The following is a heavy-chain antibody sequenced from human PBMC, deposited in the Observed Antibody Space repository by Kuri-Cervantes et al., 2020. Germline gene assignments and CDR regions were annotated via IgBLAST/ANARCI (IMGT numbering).Heavy chain of an antibody. CDR1: GFTFSSYA. V-gene: IGHV3-23*01. CDR2: ISGSGGST. Sequence: GESLKISCAASGFTFSSYAVSWVRQAPGKGLEWVSAISGSGGSTYYADSVKGRFTISRDNSKNTLYLQMNGLRAEDTAVYYCASWFGELPVDYWGQGTLVTVSS. J-gene: IGHJ4*02. D-gene: IGHD3-10*01. CDR3: ASWFGELPVDY.